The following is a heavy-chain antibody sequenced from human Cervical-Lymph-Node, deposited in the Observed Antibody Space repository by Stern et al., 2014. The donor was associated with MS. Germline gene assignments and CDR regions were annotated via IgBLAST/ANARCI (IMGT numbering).Heavy chain of an antibody. CDR1: GYTFTTYW. CDR3: ARGIWSFDL. V-gene: IGHV5-51*01. CDR2: IYPGDSET. D-gene: IGHD2-15*01. Sequence: EVHLVESGAEVKKPGESLAISCEGSGYTFTTYWIGWVRQVPGKGLEWMGGIYPGDSETTYNPAIEGQVTISADKSSSTATLQWGSLKASDTAVYYCARGIWSFDLWGQGTLVTVSS. J-gene: IGHJ5*02.